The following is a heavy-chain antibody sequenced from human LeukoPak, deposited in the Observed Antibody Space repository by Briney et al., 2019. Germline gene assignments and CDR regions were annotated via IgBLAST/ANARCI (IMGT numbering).Heavy chain of an antibody. V-gene: IGHV4-59*01. CDR3: ARGTVILDY. CDR2: IYYSGST. J-gene: IGHJ4*02. Sequence: PSETLSLTCTVSGGSISSYYWSWIRQPPGKGLEWIGYIYYSGSTNYNPSLKSRVTISIDTSKNEFSLKLISVTAADTAIYYWARGTVILDYWGQGTLVTVSS. D-gene: IGHD4-17*01. CDR1: GGSISSYY.